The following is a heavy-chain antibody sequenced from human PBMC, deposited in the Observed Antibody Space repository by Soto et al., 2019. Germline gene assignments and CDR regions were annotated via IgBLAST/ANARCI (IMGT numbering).Heavy chain of an antibody. CDR2: ISYDGSNK. CDR3: AKGSYDYVWGSYLLARPPSDY. D-gene: IGHD3-16*02. J-gene: IGHJ4*02. V-gene: IGHV3-30*18. CDR1: GFTFSSYG. Sequence: GGSLRLSCAASGFTFSSYGIHWVRQAPGKGLEWVAVISYDGSNKYYADSVKGRFTISRDNSKNTLYLQMNSLRAEDTAVYYCAKGSYDYVWGSYLLARPPSDYWGQGTLVTVPS.